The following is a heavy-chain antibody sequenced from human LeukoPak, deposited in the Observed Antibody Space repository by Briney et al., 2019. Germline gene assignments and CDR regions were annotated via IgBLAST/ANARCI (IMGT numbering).Heavy chain of an antibody. Sequence: GGSLRLSCAAPGFTFSSYAMSWVRQAPGKGLEWVANIKQDGSEKYYVASVKGRFTISRDNAKNSLYLQMNSLRAEDTAVYYCTRDPYYSFDYWGQGTLVSVSS. CDR3: TRDPYYSFDY. V-gene: IGHV3-7*01. J-gene: IGHJ4*02. CDR1: GFTFSSYA. D-gene: IGHD3-10*01. CDR2: IKQDGSEK.